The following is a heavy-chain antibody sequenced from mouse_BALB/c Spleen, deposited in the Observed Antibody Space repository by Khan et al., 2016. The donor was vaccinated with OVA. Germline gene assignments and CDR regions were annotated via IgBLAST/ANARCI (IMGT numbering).Heavy chain of an antibody. J-gene: IGHJ3*01. CDR2: VSTGGGYT. D-gene: IGHD1-1*01. CDR3: TRLAYYYYCEVLDY. Sequence: EVQLVESGGDLVKPGGSLKLSCAASGFTFSTYGMSWVRQTPDKRLEWVATVSTGGGYTYYPDSVKGRFTISRDNAKNNLYLQMSGLKSEDTAMFYCTRLAYYYYCEVLDYWGQGTLVTVSS. CDR1: GFTFSTYG. V-gene: IGHV5-6*01.